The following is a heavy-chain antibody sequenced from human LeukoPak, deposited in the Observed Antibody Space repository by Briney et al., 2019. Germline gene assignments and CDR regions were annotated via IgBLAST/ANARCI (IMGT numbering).Heavy chain of an antibody. CDR3: ARVTVLIPSANLWFDP. J-gene: IGHJ5*02. D-gene: IGHD2-2*01. Sequence: ASVKVSCKASGYTFTSYDINWVRQATGQGLEWMGWINPYSGHTGYAQTFQGRVTMTRNNSLSTAYMELSSLRSEDTAIYYCARVTVLIPSANLWFDPWGQGTLVTVSS. V-gene: IGHV1-8*01. CDR1: GYTFTSYD. CDR2: INPYSGHT.